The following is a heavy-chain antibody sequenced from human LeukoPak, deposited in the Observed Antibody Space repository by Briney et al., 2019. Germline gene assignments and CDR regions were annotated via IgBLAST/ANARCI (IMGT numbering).Heavy chain of an antibody. CDR3: ARVAYSSGWYYFDY. J-gene: IGHJ4*02. CDR2: IYYSGST. CDR1: GGSISSYY. V-gene: IGHV4-59*01. D-gene: IGHD6-19*01. Sequence: RPSETLSLTCTVSGGSISSYYWSWIRQPPGKGLEWIGYIYYSGSTNYNPSLKSRVTISVDTSKNQFSLKLSSVTAADTAVYYCARVAYSSGWYYFDYWAREPWSPSPQ.